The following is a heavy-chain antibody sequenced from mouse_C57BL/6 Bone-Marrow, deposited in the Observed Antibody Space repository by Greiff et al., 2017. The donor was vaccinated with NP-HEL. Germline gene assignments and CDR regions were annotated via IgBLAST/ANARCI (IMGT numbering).Heavy chain of an antibody. J-gene: IGHJ3*01. CDR3: ASYGRGFAY. V-gene: IGHV1-69*01. CDR1: GYTFTSYW. D-gene: IGHD1-1*02. CDR2: IDPSDSYT. Sequence: VQLQQPGAELVMPGASVKLSCKASGYTFTSYWMHWVKQRPGQGLEWIGEIDPSDSYTNYNQKFKGKSTLTVDKSSSTAYMQLSSLTSEDSAVYYCASYGRGFAYWGQGTLVTVSA.